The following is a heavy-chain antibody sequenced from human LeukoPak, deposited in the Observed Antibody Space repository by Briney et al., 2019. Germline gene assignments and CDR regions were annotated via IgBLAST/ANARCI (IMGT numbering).Heavy chain of an antibody. J-gene: IGHJ4*02. D-gene: IGHD6-13*01. Sequence: SETLSLTCTISGDSISPYYWSWIRQPPGKGLEWIGYIYYSGSTNYNPSLKSRVTISVDTSKKQISLKLSSVTAADTAVYFCARLAAGGQANDWGQGTLVTVSS. CDR2: IYYSGST. CDR1: GDSISPYY. V-gene: IGHV4-59*01. CDR3: ARLAAGGQAND.